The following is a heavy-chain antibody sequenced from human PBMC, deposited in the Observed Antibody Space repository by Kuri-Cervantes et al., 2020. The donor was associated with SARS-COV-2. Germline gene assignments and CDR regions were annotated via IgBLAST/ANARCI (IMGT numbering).Heavy chain of an antibody. CDR1: GGSISSGDYY. V-gene: IGHV4-61*09. Sequence: SETLSLTCTVSGGSISSGDYYWSWIRQPPGKGLEWIGHIYTSGSTNYNPSLKSRVTISVDTSKNQFSLKLSCVTAADTAVEECAAQLHCSRNSCYLNYWGQGTLVTVSS. CDR2: IYTSGST. J-gene: IGHJ4*02. D-gene: IGHD2-2*01. CDR3: AAQLHCSRNSCYLNY.